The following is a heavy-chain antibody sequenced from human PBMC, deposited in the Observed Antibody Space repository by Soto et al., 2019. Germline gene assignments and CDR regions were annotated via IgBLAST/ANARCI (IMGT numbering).Heavy chain of an antibody. Sequence: GGSLRLFCAASGFTFSSDWMSWVRQAPGKGLGWVANIKQDGSEKYYVDSVKGRFTISRDNAKNSLYLQMNSLRAEDTAVYYCARDYEGAFDIWGQGTMVTVSS. D-gene: IGHD3-16*01. V-gene: IGHV3-7*03. CDR1: GFTFSSDW. CDR3: ARDYEGAFDI. J-gene: IGHJ3*02. CDR2: IKQDGSEK.